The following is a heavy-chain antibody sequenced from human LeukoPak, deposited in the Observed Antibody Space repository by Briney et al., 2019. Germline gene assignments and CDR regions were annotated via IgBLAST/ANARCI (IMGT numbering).Heavy chain of an antibody. V-gene: IGHV3-23*01. CDR1: GFTFSSYA. D-gene: IGHD6-13*01. Sequence: TGGSLRLSCAASGFTFSSYAMSWVRQAPGKGLEWVSAISGSGGSTYYADSVKGRFTISRDNSKNTLYLQMNSLGAEDTAVYYCAKSPYSSSWYGTPSDYWGQGTLVTVSS. J-gene: IGHJ4*02. CDR2: ISGSGGST. CDR3: AKSPYSSSWYGTPSDY.